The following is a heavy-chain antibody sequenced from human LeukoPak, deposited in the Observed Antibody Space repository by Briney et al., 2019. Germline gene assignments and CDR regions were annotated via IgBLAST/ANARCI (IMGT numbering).Heavy chain of an antibody. CDR1: GFTFSSYS. Sequence: GGSLRLSCAASGFTFSSYSMNWVRQAPGKGLEWVSSISSSSSYIYYADSVEGRFTISRDNAKNSLYLQMNSLRAEDTAVYYCARSPVDTAMVMGDYWGQGTLVTVSS. D-gene: IGHD5-18*01. V-gene: IGHV3-21*01. CDR3: ARSPVDTAMVMGDY. J-gene: IGHJ4*02. CDR2: ISSSSSYI.